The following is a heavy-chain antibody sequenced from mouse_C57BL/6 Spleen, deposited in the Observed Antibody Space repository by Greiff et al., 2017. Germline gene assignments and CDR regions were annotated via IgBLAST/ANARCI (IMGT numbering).Heavy chain of an antibody. J-gene: IGHJ3*01. CDR2: ISNGGGST. V-gene: IGHV5-12*01. D-gene: IGHD1-1*01. CDR1: GFTFSDYY. CDR3: ARGYYASTGFAY. Sequence: EVKLVESGGGLVQPGGSLKLSCAASGFTFSDYYMYWVRQTPEKRLEWVAYISNGGGSTYYPDTVKGRFTISRDNAKNTLYLQMSRLKSEDTAMYYCARGYYASTGFAYWGQGTLVTVSA.